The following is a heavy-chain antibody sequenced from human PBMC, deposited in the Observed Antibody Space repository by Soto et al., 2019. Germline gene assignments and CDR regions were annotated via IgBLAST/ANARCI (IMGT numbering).Heavy chain of an antibody. CDR3: ARAPYLSPDY. Sequence: PSETLSLTCTVSGGSISSYYWSWIRQPPGKGLEWIGYIYYSGSTNYNPSLKSRVTISVDTSKNQFSLKLSSVTAADTAVYYCARAPYLSPDYWGQGTLVTVSS. CDR1: GGSISSYY. V-gene: IGHV4-59*08. CDR2: IYYSGST. J-gene: IGHJ4*02.